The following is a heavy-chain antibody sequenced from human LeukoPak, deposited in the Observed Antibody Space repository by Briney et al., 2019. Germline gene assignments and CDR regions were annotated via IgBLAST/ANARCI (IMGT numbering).Heavy chain of an antibody. CDR1: GYTFTGYY. Sequence: ASVKVSCKASGYTFTGYYMHWVRRAPGQGLEWMGWINPNSGGTNYAQKFQGRVTMTRDTSISTAYMELSRLRSDDTAVYYCARDIDYGDYLFDYWGQGTLVTVSS. D-gene: IGHD4-17*01. V-gene: IGHV1-2*02. CDR2: INPNSGGT. CDR3: ARDIDYGDYLFDY. J-gene: IGHJ4*02.